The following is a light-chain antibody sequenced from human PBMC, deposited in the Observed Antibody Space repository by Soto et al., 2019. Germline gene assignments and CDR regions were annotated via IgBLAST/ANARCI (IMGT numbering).Light chain of an antibody. V-gene: IGKV3-15*01. Sequence: EIVMTQSPATLSVSPGERATLSCRASQSVNTDLAWYQQKPGQAPRLLIYGASTRATGIPARFSGSGSGTEFTPTISSLQSEDVPVYYCQHYNNWPPWTFGRGTKVENK. J-gene: IGKJ1*01. CDR1: QSVNTD. CDR2: GAS. CDR3: QHYNNWPPWT.